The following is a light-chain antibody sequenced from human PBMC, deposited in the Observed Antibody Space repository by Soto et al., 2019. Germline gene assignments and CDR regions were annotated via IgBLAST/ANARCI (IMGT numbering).Light chain of an antibody. J-gene: IGLJ3*02. CDR3: CSYAGSNTTV. V-gene: IGLV2-11*01. CDR2: DVS. Sequence: QSALTQPRSVSGSPGQSVTISCTGTSSDVGGYNYVSWYQQHPGKAPKLMIYDVSKRPSGVPDRFSGSKSGNTTSLTISGLQAEDEADYYCCSYAGSNTTVFGTGTQLPVL. CDR1: SSDVGGYNY.